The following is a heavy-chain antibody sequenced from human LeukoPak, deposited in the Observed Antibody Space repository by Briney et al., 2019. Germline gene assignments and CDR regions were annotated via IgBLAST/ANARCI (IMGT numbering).Heavy chain of an antibody. CDR2: ISGRGDVI. CDR3: AKESSDWSWD. D-gene: IGHD6-13*01. Sequence: GGSLRLSCAASGFTFSNYEMNWVRQAPGKGLEWVSYISGRGDVIYYADSVKGRFTISRDNSKNTLYLQMNSLRAEDTAVYFCAKESSDWSWDWGQGALVTVSP. J-gene: IGHJ4*02. V-gene: IGHV3-23*01. CDR1: GFTFSNYE.